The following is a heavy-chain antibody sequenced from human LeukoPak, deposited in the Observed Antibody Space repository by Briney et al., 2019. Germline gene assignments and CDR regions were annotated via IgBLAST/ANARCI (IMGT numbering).Heavy chain of an antibody. D-gene: IGHD2-2*01. Sequence: GGSLRLSCAASGFTFSSYAMSWVRQAPGKGLEWVSAISGSGGSTYYADSVKGRFTISRDNSRKTLYLQMNSLRAEDTAVYYCARDSKYCSRTSCYDAFDIWGQGTMVTVSS. J-gene: IGHJ3*02. CDR2: ISGSGGST. V-gene: IGHV3-23*01. CDR1: GFTFSSYA. CDR3: ARDSKYCSRTSCYDAFDI.